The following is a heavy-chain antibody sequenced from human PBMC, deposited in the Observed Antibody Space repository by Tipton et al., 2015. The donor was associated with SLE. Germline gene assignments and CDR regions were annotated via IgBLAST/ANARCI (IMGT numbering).Heavy chain of an antibody. CDR1: GDSITDSGYS. J-gene: IGHJ5*02. CDR3: ARQHSGGATDT. Sequence: TLSLTCTVSGDSITDSGYSWNWVRQHPGAGLEWIGYIHHSGRTDYNPSLRSRVTISRDTSKNQFSLNVNSATAADTAVYYCARQHSGGATDTWGQGTLVTVSS. D-gene: IGHD1-26*01. V-gene: IGHV4-31*03. CDR2: IHHSGRT.